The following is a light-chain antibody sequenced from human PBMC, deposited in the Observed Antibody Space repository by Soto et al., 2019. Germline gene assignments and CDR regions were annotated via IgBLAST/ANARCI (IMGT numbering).Light chain of an antibody. Sequence: QSVLTQPPSVSAAPGQNVTISCSGSSSNIGGNSVSWYQQLPGTAPELLIYDDNKRPSGIPDRFSGSKSGTSATLGITGFQTGDEADYYCGSWDSSLSAYVFGTGTKVTVL. J-gene: IGLJ1*01. V-gene: IGLV1-51*01. CDR1: SSNIGGNS. CDR3: GSWDSSLSAYV. CDR2: DDN.